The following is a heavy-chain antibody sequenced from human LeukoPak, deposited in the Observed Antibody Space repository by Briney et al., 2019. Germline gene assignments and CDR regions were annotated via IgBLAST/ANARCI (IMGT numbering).Heavy chain of an antibody. J-gene: IGHJ4*02. CDR1: GFSFKSHN. Sequence: GGSLRLSCATSGFSFKSHNMNWVRQAPGEGLEWISAISSGSTYMYYADSVQGRFTISRDNSKNTLYLQMNSLRAEDTAVYYCARDRDVDTADAAYYFDYWGQGTLVTVSS. CDR3: ARDRDVDTADAAYYFDY. CDR2: ISSGSTYM. V-gene: IGHV3-21*01. D-gene: IGHD5-18*01.